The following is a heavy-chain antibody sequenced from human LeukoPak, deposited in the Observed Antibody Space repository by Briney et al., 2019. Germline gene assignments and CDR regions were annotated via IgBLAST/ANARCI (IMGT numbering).Heavy chain of an antibody. D-gene: IGHD4-17*01. Sequence: SGGSLRLSCEASGFTFSNYWMHWVRQAPGKGLVWVSHIKSDGRSTTYADSVKGRFTISRDNTKSTLYLQMNSLRAEDTAVYYCVRDRVYGADSDSWGQGTLVTVSS. CDR3: VRDRVYGADSDS. V-gene: IGHV3-74*01. CDR1: GFTFSNYW. J-gene: IGHJ5*01. CDR2: IKSDGRST.